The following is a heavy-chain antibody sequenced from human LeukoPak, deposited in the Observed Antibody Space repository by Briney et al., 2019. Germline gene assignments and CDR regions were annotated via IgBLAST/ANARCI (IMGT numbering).Heavy chain of an antibody. D-gene: IGHD4-17*01. Sequence: ASVKVSCKASGYTFTSYYMHWVRQAPGQGLEWMGIINPSGGSTSYAQKFQGRVTTTRDTSTSIVYMEMSGLTPEDTAVYYCARDESYGDYVDASYYGMDVWGQGTTVIVSS. V-gene: IGHV1-46*01. CDR2: INPSGGST. CDR3: ARDESYGDYVDASYYGMDV. J-gene: IGHJ6*02. CDR1: GYTFTSYY.